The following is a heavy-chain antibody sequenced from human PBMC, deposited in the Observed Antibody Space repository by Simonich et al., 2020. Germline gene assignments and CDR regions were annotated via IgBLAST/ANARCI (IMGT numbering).Heavy chain of an antibody. CDR3: ARHDRWLQFYFDY. D-gene: IGHD5-12*01. CDR2: IYYSGST. J-gene: IGHJ4*02. CDR1: GGSISSYY. V-gene: IGHV4-59*08. Sequence: QVQLQESGPGLVKPSETLSLTCTVSGGSISSYYWRWIRQPPGKGLAWIGDIYYSGSTNYHPSLKSRVTISVDTSKNQFSLKLSSGTAADTAVYYCARHDRWLQFYFDYWGQGTLVTVSS.